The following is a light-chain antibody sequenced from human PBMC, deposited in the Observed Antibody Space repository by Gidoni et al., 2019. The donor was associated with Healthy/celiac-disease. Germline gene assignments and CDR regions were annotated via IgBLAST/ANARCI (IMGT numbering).Light chain of an antibody. CDR1: QSLLHSNGYNY. CDR3: MQALQAPT. J-gene: IGKJ3*01. V-gene: IGKV2-28*01. CDR2: LGS. Sequence: IVMTQSPLSLPVTPGEPASISCTSSQSLLHSNGYNYLDWYLQKPGQSPQLLLYLGSKRASGVPDRCSGRGAGTDFTLKISRVEAEDVGVYYCMQALQAPTFGPGTKVDIK.